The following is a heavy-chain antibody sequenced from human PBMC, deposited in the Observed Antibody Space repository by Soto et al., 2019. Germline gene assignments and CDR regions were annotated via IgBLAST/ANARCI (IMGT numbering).Heavy chain of an antibody. V-gene: IGHV4-61*08. Sequence: SETLSLTCTVSGDSVCSGGYYWSWIRQPPGKGLEWIGYIYSSGSANYNPSLKSRVTISRDTSKNQISLKVASVTAADTAGYYCARGFSSVSMDAWGQGTTVTVSS. J-gene: IGHJ6*02. D-gene: IGHD6-19*01. CDR1: GDSVCSGGYY. CDR2: IYSSGSA. CDR3: ARGFSSVSMDA.